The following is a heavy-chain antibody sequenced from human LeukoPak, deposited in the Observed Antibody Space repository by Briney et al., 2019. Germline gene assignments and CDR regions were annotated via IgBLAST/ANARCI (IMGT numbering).Heavy chain of an antibody. D-gene: IGHD5-12*01. Sequence: GGSLRLSCAASGFTVNNNYLSWVRQAPGKGPEWVSIIYSGGNTYYADSVEGRFTISRDNSKNTLYLQMNSLRADDTAVYYCARVTGGGYPLGYWGQGTLVTVSS. CDR1: GFTVNNNY. V-gene: IGHV3-53*01. CDR3: ARVTGGGYPLGY. CDR2: IYSGGNT. J-gene: IGHJ4*02.